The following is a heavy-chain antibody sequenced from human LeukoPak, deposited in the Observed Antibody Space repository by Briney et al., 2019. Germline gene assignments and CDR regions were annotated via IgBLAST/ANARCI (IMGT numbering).Heavy chain of an antibody. V-gene: IGHV1-2*02. J-gene: IGHJ4*02. CDR1: GYTFTDYL. CDR2: INPKSGGT. CDR3: ARGLSTSSTWELDY. D-gene: IGHD2/OR15-2a*01. Sequence: GASVKVSCKASGYTFTDYLIHWVRQAPGQGLEYMEWINPKSGGTEYAQKFLGRVTMTRDTSTSTASMELSRLRSDDTAVYLCARGLSTSSTWELDYWGQGTLVTVSS.